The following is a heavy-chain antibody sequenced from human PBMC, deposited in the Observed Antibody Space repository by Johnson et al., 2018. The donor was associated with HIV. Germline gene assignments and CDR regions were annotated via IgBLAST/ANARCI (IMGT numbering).Heavy chain of an antibody. J-gene: IGHJ3*02. CDR3: ARDRRYYDSSGYYHDAFDI. V-gene: IGHV3-20*04. Sequence: VQLVESGGGVVRPGGSLRLSCAASGFTFDDHGMSWVRQGSGKGLEWVSGINWNGGRTGYADSVKGRFTISRANSKNTLYLQMNSLRAGDTAVYFCARDRRYYDSSGYYHDAFDIWGQGTMVTVSS. CDR2: INWNGGRT. CDR1: GFTFDDHG. D-gene: IGHD3-22*01.